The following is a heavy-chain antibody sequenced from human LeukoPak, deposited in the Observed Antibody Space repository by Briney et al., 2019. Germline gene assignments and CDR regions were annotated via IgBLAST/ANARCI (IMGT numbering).Heavy chain of an antibody. V-gene: IGHV3-7*01. Sequence: GGSLRLSCAASGFTFSTYWMSWVRQAPGKGLEWVANIKQDGSEKYYVDSVKGRFTISRDNAKNSLYLHMNSLRAEDTAMYYCARDSAGNDYWGQGTLVTVSS. J-gene: IGHJ4*02. CDR3: ARDSAGNDY. CDR2: IKQDGSEK. CDR1: GFTFSTYW. D-gene: IGHD6-13*01.